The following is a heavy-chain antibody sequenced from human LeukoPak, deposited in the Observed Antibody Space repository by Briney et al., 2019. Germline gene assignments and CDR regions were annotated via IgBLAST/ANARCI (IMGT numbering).Heavy chain of an antibody. J-gene: IGHJ3*02. V-gene: IGHV1-18*04. Sequence: ASVKVSCKASGYTFTNHGLTWVRQAPGQGLEWMRWINTYSGDTKYAQNFQGGVTMTTDTSTSIVYMELMSLRSDDTAVYYCARDRLGNSDAFDIWGQGTMVTVSS. CDR2: INTYSGDT. D-gene: IGHD4-23*01. CDR3: ARDRLGNSDAFDI. CDR1: GYTFTNHG.